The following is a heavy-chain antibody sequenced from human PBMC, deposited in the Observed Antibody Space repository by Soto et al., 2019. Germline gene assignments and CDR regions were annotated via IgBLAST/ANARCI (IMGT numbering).Heavy chain of an antibody. Sequence: SETLSLTCAVSGGSISSGGYSWSWIRQPPGKGLEWIGYIYHSGSTYYNPSLKSRVTISVDRSKNQFSLKLSSVTAADTAVYYCARVRYYDFWSGSHNNWFDPWGQGTLVTSPQ. J-gene: IGHJ5*02. CDR1: GGSISSGGYS. V-gene: IGHV4-30-2*01. CDR2: IYHSGST. D-gene: IGHD3-3*01. CDR3: ARVRYYDFWSGSHNNWFDP.